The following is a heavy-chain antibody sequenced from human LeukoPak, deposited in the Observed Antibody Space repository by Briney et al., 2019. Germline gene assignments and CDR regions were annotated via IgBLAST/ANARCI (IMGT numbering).Heavy chain of an antibody. J-gene: IGHJ4*02. Sequence: PSETLSLTCSVFGGSISSYYCSWIVQPAGKILEWIGYIYYSGSTNYNPSLKSRVTISVDTSKNQFSLKPSSVTAADTAVYYCARGLMMAVAGRGEFHYWGQGTLVTVSS. CDR1: GGSISSYY. CDR3: ARGLMMAVAGRGEFHY. CDR2: IYYSGST. V-gene: IGHV4-59*01. D-gene: IGHD6-13*01.